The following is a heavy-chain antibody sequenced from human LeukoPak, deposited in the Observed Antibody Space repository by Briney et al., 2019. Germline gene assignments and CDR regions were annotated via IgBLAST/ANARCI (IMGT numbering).Heavy chain of an antibody. J-gene: IGHJ4*02. V-gene: IGHV3-33*08. CDR1: GFSFSTFG. CDR2: IWNDGSKK. Sequence: PGRSLRLSCAASGFSFSTFGMHWARRAPGKGLEWAAVIWNDGSKKFYAESVKGRFTISRDNSQNTLYLQMNRLRAEDTAVYFCGRDSLGGDYWGQGTLVTVSS. D-gene: IGHD3-16*01. CDR3: GRDSLGGDY.